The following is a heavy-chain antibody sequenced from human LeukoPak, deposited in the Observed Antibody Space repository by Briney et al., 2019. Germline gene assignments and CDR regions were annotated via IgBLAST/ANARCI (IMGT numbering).Heavy chain of an antibody. Sequence: SETLSLTCAVYGGSFSGYYWSWIRQPPGKGLEWIGGINHSGSTNYNPSLKSRVTISVDTSKNQFSLKLSSVTAADTAVYYCARGMGFWSGYVVYWGQGTLVTVSS. J-gene: IGHJ4*02. CDR3: ARGMGFWSGYVVY. CDR1: GGSFSGYY. V-gene: IGHV4-34*01. CDR2: INHSGST. D-gene: IGHD3-3*01.